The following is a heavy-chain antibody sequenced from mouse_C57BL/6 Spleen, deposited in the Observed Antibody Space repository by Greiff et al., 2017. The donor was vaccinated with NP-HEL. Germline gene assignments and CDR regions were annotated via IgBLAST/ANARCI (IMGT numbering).Heavy chain of an antibody. CDR3: TRVYDYDYAMDY. V-gene: IGHV6-3*01. D-gene: IGHD2-4*01. CDR2: IRLKSDNYAT. CDR1: GFTFSNYW. Sequence: EVQGVESGGGLVQPGGSMKLSCVASGFTFSNYWMNWVRQSPEKGLEWVAQIRLKSDNYATHYAESVKGRFTISRDDSKSSVYLQMNNLRAEDTGIYYCTRVYDYDYAMDYWGQGTSATVSS. J-gene: IGHJ4*01.